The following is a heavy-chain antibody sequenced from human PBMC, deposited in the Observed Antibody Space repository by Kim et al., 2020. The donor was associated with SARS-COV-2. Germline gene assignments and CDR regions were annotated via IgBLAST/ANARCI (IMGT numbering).Heavy chain of an antibody. CDR1: GGSISSSSYY. CDR2: IYYSGST. V-gene: IGHV4-39*01. J-gene: IGHJ4*02. D-gene: IGHD3-10*01. Sequence: SETLSLTCTVSGGSISSSSYYWGWIRQPPGKGLEWIGSIYYSGSTYYNPSLKSRVTISVDTSKNQFSLKLSSVTAADTAVYYCAGHLIQGLDRGVIWFDYWGQGTLVTVSS. CDR3: AGHLIQGLDRGVIWFDY.